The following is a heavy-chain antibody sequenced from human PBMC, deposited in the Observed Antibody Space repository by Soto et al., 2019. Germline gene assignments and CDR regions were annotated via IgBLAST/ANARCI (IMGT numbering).Heavy chain of an antibody. D-gene: IGHD1-7*01. Sequence: QVQLVESGGGVVQPGRSLRLSCAASGFTFSNYVMHWVRQAPGKGLEWVAVISYDGTNKYYADSVKGRFTISRDTSKNSLYRQMNSLRAEDTAVYYCARDGPGGGTGTTSVYYYGMDVWGQGTTVTVSS. V-gene: IGHV3-30*03. J-gene: IGHJ6*02. CDR2: ISYDGTNK. CDR1: GFTFSNYV. CDR3: ARDGPGGGTGTTSVYYYGMDV.